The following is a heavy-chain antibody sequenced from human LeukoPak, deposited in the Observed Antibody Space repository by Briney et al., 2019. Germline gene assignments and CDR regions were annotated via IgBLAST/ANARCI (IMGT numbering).Heavy chain of an antibody. CDR1: GFTFSSYW. J-gene: IGHJ4*02. CDR2: IKQDGSEK. D-gene: IGHD5-12*01. V-gene: IGHV3-7*03. Sequence: PGGSLRLSCAASGFTFSSYWTSWVRQAPGKGLEWVANIKQDGSEKYYVDSVKGRFTISRDNAKNSLYLQMNSLRAEDTAVYYCASTPHSGYDFSYWGQGTLVTVSS. CDR3: ASTPHSGYDFSY.